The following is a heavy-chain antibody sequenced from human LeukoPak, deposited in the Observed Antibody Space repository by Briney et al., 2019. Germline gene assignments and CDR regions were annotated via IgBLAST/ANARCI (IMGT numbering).Heavy chain of an antibody. CDR3: ARDSNYDTSGHYY. CDR1: GFTVSSNY. V-gene: IGHV3-53*01. Sequence: PGGSLRLSCAASGFTVSSNYMSWVRQAPGKGLKWVSVIYSGGSTYSADSVKGRFTISRDNSKNTLYLQMNSLRAEDTAVYYCARDSNYDTSGHYYWGQGTLVTVSS. CDR2: IYSGGST. D-gene: IGHD3-22*01. J-gene: IGHJ4*02.